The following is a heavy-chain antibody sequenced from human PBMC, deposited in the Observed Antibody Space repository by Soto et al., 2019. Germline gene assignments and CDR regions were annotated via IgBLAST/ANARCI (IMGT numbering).Heavy chain of an antibody. J-gene: IGHJ5*02. CDR3: ARSIAVAVAWFDP. Sequence: QVQLQQWGAGLLKPLETLSLTCAVYGGSFSGYYWSWIRQPPGKGLEWIGEITHSGSTNYNPSLKSRVTISVDTSKNQFSLKLSSVTAADTAVYYCARSIAVAVAWFDPWGQGTLVTVSS. V-gene: IGHV4-34*01. CDR2: ITHSGST. CDR1: GGSFSGYY. D-gene: IGHD6-19*01.